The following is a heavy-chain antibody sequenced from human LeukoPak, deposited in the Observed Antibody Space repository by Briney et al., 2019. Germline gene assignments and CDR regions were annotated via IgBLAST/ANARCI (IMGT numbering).Heavy chain of an antibody. J-gene: IGHJ4*02. D-gene: IGHD6-6*01. CDR2: IKQDGSEK. V-gene: IGHV3-7*05. Sequence: QSGGSLRLSCAAPGFTFSSYWMSWVRQAPGKGLEWVANIKQDGSEKYYVDSVKGRFTISRDNAKNSLYLQMNSLRAEDTAVYYCARDLYGSSKDYWGQGTLVTVSS. CDR1: GFTFSSYW. CDR3: ARDLYGSSKDY.